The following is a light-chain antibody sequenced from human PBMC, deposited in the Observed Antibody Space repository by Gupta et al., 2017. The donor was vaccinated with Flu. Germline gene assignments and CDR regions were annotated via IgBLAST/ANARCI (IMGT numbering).Light chain of an antibody. CDR3: QQYSSYPLT. Sequence: QMTKSPSPLSASVGGRVTITCRPSKSISSWLAWYQLKPGKAPKLLIYKASTLHSGVPSRFSGSGSGTEFTLTISSLQPDDVAAYSCQQYSSYPLTFGQGTRLEMK. V-gene: IGKV1-5*03. J-gene: IGKJ5*01. CDR1: KSISSW. CDR2: KAS.